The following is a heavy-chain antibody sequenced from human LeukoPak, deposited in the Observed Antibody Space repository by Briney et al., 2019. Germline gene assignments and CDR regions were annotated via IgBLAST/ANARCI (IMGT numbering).Heavy chain of an antibody. Sequence: GESLKISCKGSGYSFTSYWIGWVRQMPGKGLEWMGIIYPGDSDTRYSPSFQAQVTISADKSISTAYLQWSSLKASDTAMYYCARPSGVTTSEVAFDIWGQGTMVTVSS. CDR2: IYPGDSDT. CDR1: GYSFTSYW. D-gene: IGHD4-17*01. J-gene: IGHJ3*02. V-gene: IGHV5-51*01. CDR3: ARPSGVTTSEVAFDI.